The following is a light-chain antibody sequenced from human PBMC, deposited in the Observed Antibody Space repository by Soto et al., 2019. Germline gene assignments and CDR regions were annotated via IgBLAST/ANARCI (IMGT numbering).Light chain of an antibody. V-gene: IGKV1-9*01. Sequence: DIQLTQSPSFLSASVGDGVTITCRASQGISSYLAWYQQKPGKAPKVLIYAASTLQSGVPSRFSGSASGTEFTLTISSLQREDFATYYCQQLNSDLGTFGQGTKV. CDR1: QGISSY. CDR2: AAS. CDR3: QQLNSDLGT. J-gene: IGKJ1*01.